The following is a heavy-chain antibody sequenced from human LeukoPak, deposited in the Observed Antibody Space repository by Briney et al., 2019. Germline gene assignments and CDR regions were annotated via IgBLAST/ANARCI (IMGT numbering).Heavy chain of an antibody. CDR3: AKKTVTMTYYFDD. Sequence: GGSLRLPCAASRFTFSSYDMSWVRQAPGKGLEWVSAISGSGGSTYYADSVKGRFIISRDNSKNTLYLQMNSLRVEDTAAYYCAKKTVTMTYYFDDWGQGTLVTVSS. CDR2: ISGSGGST. J-gene: IGHJ4*02. V-gene: IGHV3-23*01. D-gene: IGHD4-17*01. CDR1: RFTFSSYD.